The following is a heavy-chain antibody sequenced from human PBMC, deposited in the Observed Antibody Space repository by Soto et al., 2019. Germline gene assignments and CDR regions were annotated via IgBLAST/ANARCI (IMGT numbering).Heavy chain of an antibody. Sequence: LRLSRAAPGFTFSSYSMNWVRQAPGKGLEWVSSISSSSSYIYYADSVKGRFTISRDNAKNSLYLQMNSLRAEDTAVYYCARGRIAARPFYWFDPWGQGTLVTVAS. V-gene: IGHV3-21*01. CDR3: ARGRIAARPFYWFDP. D-gene: IGHD6-6*01. J-gene: IGHJ5*02. CDR1: GFTFSSYS. CDR2: ISSSSSYI.